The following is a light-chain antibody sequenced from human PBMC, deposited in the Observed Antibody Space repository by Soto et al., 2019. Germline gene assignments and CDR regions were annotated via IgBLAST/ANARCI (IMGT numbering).Light chain of an antibody. CDR2: GAS. Sequence: EIVLTQSPGTLSLSPGEGATLSCRASQSVGSDLAWYHQKPGQAPRLLIFGASTRAAGFPDRFSGSGSGTDFTLTISRLEPEDFAVYYCQQYGNSPITFGQGTRLEIK. V-gene: IGKV3-20*01. J-gene: IGKJ5*01. CDR1: QSVGSD. CDR3: QQYGNSPIT.